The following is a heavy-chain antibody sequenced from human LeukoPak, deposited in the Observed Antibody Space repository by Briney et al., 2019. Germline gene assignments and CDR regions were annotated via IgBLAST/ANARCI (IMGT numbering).Heavy chain of an antibody. Sequence: PGGSLRLSCAASGFTFSSYSMNWVRQAPGKGLEWVSSISSSSSYIYYADSVKGRFTISRDNAKNSLYLQMNSLRAEDTAVYYCASWPGIAAGTGGYWGQGTLVTVSS. V-gene: IGHV3-21*01. CDR2: ISSSSSYI. CDR3: ASWPGIAAGTGGY. J-gene: IGHJ4*02. CDR1: GFTFSSYS. D-gene: IGHD6-13*01.